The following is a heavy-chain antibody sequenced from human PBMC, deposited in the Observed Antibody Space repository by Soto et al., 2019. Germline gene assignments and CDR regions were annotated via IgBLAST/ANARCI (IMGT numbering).Heavy chain of an antibody. CDR1: GYTFFTYG. V-gene: IGHV1-18*01. CDR3: ARKSSSSSWFDP. CDR2: ISTYDGNT. D-gene: IGHD6-6*01. Sequence: AAVKVSCKASGYTFFTYGITWVRQAPGQGLEWMGWISTYDGNTDYAQKLQGRVTMTTDTSTRTAYMELRSLRSDDTAVYYCARKSSSSSWFDPWGLGTLVTVSS. J-gene: IGHJ5*02.